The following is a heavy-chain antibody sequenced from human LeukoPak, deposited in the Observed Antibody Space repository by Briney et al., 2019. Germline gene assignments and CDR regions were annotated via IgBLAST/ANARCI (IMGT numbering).Heavy chain of an antibody. Sequence: ASVKVSCKASGYTFTSYGISWVRQAPGQGLEWMGWISAYNGNTNYAQKLQGRFTMTTDTSTRTAYMELRSLRSDDTAVYYCARWGSYYDGYYFDYWGQGTLVTVSS. J-gene: IGHJ4*02. D-gene: IGHD3-22*01. CDR1: GYTFTSYG. V-gene: IGHV1-18*01. CDR2: ISAYNGNT. CDR3: ARWGSYYDGYYFDY.